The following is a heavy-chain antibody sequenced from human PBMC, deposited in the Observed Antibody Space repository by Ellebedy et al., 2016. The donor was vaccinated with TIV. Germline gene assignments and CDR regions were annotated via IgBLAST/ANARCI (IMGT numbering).Heavy chain of an antibody. CDR1: GGSISSSSYY. D-gene: IGHD3-3*01. V-gene: IGHV4-39*07. CDR2: IYYSGST. CDR3: ARGPRITIFGVVTYYYYGMDV. Sequence: SETLSLTXTVSGGSISSSSYYWGWIRQPPGKGLEWIGSIYYSGSTYYNPSLKSRVTISVDTSKNQFSLKLSSVTAADTAVYYCARGPRITIFGVVTYYYYGMDVWGQGTTVTVSS. J-gene: IGHJ6*02.